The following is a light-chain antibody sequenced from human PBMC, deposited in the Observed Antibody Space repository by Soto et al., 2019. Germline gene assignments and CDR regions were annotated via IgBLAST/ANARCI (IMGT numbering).Light chain of an antibody. J-gene: IGLJ2*01. CDR2: GNS. V-gene: IGLV1-40*01. CDR1: SSNIGAGYD. Sequence: QSVLTQPPSVSGAPGQRVTISCTGSSSNIGAGYDVHWYQQLPGTAPKLLIYGNSNRRSGVPDRFSGSKSGTSASLAITGLQAEDEADYYCQSYDSSLRVVFGGGTKLTVL. CDR3: QSYDSSLRVV.